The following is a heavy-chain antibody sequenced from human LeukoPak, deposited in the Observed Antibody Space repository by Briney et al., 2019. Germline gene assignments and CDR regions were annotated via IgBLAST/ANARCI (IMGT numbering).Heavy chain of an antibody. CDR2: ISGSGGST. V-gene: IGHV3-23*01. J-gene: IGHJ3*02. D-gene: IGHD1-26*01. CDR1: GFTFSSYS. Sequence: GGSLRLSCAASGFTFSSYSMNWVRQAPGKGLEWVSAISGSGGSTYYADSVKGRFTISRDNSKNTLYLQMNSLRAEDTAAYYCAKRIVGATKGGAFDIWGQGTMVTVSS. CDR3: AKRIVGATKGGAFDI.